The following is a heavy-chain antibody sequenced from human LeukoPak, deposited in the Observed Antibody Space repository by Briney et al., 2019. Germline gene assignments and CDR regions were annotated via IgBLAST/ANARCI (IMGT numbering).Heavy chain of an antibody. CDR1: GGSFSGYY. J-gene: IGHJ3*02. CDR2: INHSGST. CDR3: ARHNGGYYYDDAFDI. V-gene: IGHV4-34*01. Sequence: SETLSLTCAVYGGSFSGYYWSWIRQPPGKGLEWIGEINHSGSTNYNPSLKSRVTISVDTSKNQFSLKLSSVTAADTAVYYCARHNGGYYYDDAFDIWGQGTMVTVSS. D-gene: IGHD3-22*01.